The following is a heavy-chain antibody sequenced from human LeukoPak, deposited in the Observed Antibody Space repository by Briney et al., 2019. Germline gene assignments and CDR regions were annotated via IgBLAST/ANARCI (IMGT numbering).Heavy chain of an antibody. J-gene: IGHJ6*03. CDR2: VSGSGGAT. Sequence: GGSLRLSCAASGFTFNNYAMSWVRQAPSMGLEWLSYVSGSGGATYYAASVKGRFTISRDNSKNTVYLQMGSLRAEDTAVYYCAKNRGGTYKYYMDVWGNGTTVTVSS. D-gene: IGHD1-1*01. CDR1: GFTFNNYA. V-gene: IGHV3-23*01. CDR3: AKNRGGTYKYYMDV.